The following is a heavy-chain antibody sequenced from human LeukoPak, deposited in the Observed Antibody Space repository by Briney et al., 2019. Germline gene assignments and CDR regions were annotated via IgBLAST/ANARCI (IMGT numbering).Heavy chain of an antibody. Sequence: SETLSLTCTVSGGSISSSSYYWGWIRQPPGKGLEWIGSIYYSGSTYYNPSLKSRVTISVDTSKNQFSLKLSSVTAADTAVYYCARTGMITFGGVTAFVDYWGQGTLVTVSS. CDR3: ARTGMITFGGVTAFVDY. CDR2: IYYSGST. CDR1: GGSISSSSYY. D-gene: IGHD3-16*01. J-gene: IGHJ4*02. V-gene: IGHV4-39*01.